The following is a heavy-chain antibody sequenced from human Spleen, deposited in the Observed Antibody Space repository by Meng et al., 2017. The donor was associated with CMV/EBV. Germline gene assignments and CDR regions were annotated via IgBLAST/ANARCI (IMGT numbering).Heavy chain of an antibody. V-gene: IGHV3-20*01. CDR1: GFTLHDYD. CDR2: MNWSGDNT. CDR3: ARDNRIYGSGSYYNYGMDV. J-gene: IGHJ6*02. D-gene: IGHD3-10*01. Sequence: GGSLRLSCATSGFTLHDYDMTWVRQVPGKGLEWVPSMNWSGDNTAYADSVKGRFTISRDSAKNSLYLRMNSLRVDDTALYHCARDNRIYGSGSYYNYGMDVWGQGTTVTVSS.